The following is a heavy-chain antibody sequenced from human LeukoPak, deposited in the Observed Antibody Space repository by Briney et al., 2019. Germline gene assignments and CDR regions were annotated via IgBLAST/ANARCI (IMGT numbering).Heavy chain of an antibody. V-gene: IGHV3-48*01. CDR3: ANRQWELLYY. CDR1: GFTFSSYG. J-gene: IGHJ4*02. CDR2: ISSSSSTI. D-gene: IGHD1-26*01. Sequence: PGGSLRLSCAASGFTFSSYGMTWVRQAPGKGLEWVSYISSSSSTIYYADSVKGRFTISRDNAKNSLYLQLNSLRAEDTAVYYCANRQWELLYYWGQGTLVTVSS.